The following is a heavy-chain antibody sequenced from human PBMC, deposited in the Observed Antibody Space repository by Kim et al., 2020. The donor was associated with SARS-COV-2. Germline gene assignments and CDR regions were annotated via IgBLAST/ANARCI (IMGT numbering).Heavy chain of an antibody. CDR3: ARKAHDYGILTGWGIAGYYYGMDV. CDR1: GGTFSSYA. J-gene: IGHJ6*01. D-gene: IGHD3-9*01. Sequence: SVKVSCKASGGTFSSYAISWVRQAPGQGLEWMGRIIPILGIANYAQKFQGRVTITADQSTSTAYMELSSLRSEDTAVYYCARKAHDYGILTGWGIAGYYYGMDVWGQGTTVTVSS. CDR2: IIPILGIA. V-gene: IGHV1-69*04.